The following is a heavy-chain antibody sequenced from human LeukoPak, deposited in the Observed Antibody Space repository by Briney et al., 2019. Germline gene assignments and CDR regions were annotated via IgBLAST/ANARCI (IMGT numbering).Heavy chain of an antibody. CDR1: GGSISSSSYY. V-gene: IGHV4-39*01. CDR3: AGGTSSWLPFDY. J-gene: IGHJ4*02. D-gene: IGHD6-13*01. CDR2: IYYSGST. Sequence: SETLSLTCTVSGGSISSSSYYWGWIRQPPGKGLEWIGSIYYSGSTYYNPSLKGRVTISVDTSKNQFSLKLSSVTAADTAVYYRAGGTSSWLPFDYWGQGTLVTVSS.